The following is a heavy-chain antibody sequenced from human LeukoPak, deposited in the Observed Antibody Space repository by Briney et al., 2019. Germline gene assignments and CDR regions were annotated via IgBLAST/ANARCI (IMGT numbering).Heavy chain of an antibody. CDR2: IYYSGST. J-gene: IGHJ2*01. CDR3: ARLGSGRYCSSTSCHSRYFDL. D-gene: IGHD2-2*02. CDR1: GGSISSSSYY. Sequence: KPSETLSLTCTVSGGSISSSSYYWGWIRQPPGKGLEWIGSIYYSGSTYYNPSLKSRVTISVDTSKNQFSLKLSSVTAADTAVYYCARLGSGRYCSSTSCHSRYFDLWGRGTLVTVSS. V-gene: IGHV4-39*01.